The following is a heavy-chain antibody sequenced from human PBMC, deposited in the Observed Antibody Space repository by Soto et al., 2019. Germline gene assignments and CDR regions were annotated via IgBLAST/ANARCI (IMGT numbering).Heavy chain of an antibody. CDR3: ARGLSLVRGRWPIPSKYYFDY. Sequence: SETLSLTCTVSGGSMTPFYWSWIRQPPGKGLEWIGYIYYNGNTNYNPSLNSRVTISVDTSKNQFSLQLTSVTAADTAVYFCARGLSLVRGRWPIPSKYYFDYWGQGTLVTVSS. D-gene: IGHD3-10*01. CDR2: IYYNGNT. J-gene: IGHJ4*02. V-gene: IGHV4-59*12. CDR1: GGSMTPFY.